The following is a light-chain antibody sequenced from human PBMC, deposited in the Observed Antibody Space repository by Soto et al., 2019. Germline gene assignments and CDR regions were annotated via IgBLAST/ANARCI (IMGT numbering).Light chain of an antibody. V-gene: IGLV1-44*01. CDR2: AHI. Sequence: QSVLTQPPSASGTPGQRVFISCSGSSSNIGGTNYAYWYQQLPGAAPKLLIYAHIQRPSGVPDRFSGSTSGTSASLAISGLQSEDEADYYCAVWDDGLNGYVFGTGTKVTVL. CDR3: AVWDDGLNGYV. CDR1: SSNIGGTNY. J-gene: IGLJ1*01.